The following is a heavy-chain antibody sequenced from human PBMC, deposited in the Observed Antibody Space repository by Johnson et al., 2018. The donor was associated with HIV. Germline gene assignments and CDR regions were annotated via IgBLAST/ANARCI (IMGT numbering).Heavy chain of an antibody. J-gene: IGHJ3*02. CDR3: ARDWVIGDAFDI. Sequence: QVHLVESGGGLVKPGGSLRLSCAASGFIFSDYYMSWIRQAPGKGLEWVSYISSSGTPIYYADSVKGRFTISRDNAKNSLYLQMNSLRAEDTAVYYCARDWVIGDAFDIWGQGTKVTVSS. CDR2: ISSSGTPI. V-gene: IGHV3-11*04. D-gene: IGHD2-21*01. CDR1: GFIFSDYY.